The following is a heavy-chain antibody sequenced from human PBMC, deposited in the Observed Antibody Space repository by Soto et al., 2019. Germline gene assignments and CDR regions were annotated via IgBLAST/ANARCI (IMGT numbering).Heavy chain of an antibody. V-gene: IGHV3-7*04. J-gene: IGHJ5*02. CDR1: GFIFDTYW. CDR3: AKEYYDSSGYYSGNWFDP. D-gene: IGHD3-22*01. CDR2: IKEDGNGR. Sequence: GSLRLSCAASGFIFDTYWMTWVRQAPGKGLEWVANIKEDGNGRYYVDSLKGRFTISRDNAKNSLYLEMNNLRAEDTAVYYCAKEYYDSSGYYSGNWFDPWGQGT.